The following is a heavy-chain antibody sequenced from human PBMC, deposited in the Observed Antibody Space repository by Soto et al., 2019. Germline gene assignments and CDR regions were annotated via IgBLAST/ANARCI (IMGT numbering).Heavy chain of an antibody. CDR1: GFTFSSYG. V-gene: IGHV3-33*01. D-gene: IGHD4-17*01. CDR2: IWYDGSNK. CDR3: ARDNDYGDYENYYYYYMDV. Sequence: GGSLRLSCAASGFTFSSYGMHWVRQAPGKGLEWVAVIWYDGSNKYYADSVKGRFTISRDNSKNTLYLQMNSLRAEDTAVYYCARDNDYGDYENYYYYYMDVWGKGTTVTVSS. J-gene: IGHJ6*03.